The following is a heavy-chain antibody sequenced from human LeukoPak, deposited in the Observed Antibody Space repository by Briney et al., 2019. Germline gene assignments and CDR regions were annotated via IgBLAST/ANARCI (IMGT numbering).Heavy chain of an antibody. D-gene: IGHD1-26*01. CDR3: VTVGMTSIWSYLRFDP. CDR2: ISGSGGST. Sequence: PGGSLRLSCAASGFTFSSHGMSWVRQAPGKGLEWVSAISGSGGSTNYADSVRGRFIISRDNSKNTLYLQMSSLRAEDTAVYYCVTVGMTSIWSYLRFDPRGQGTLVSVSS. V-gene: IGHV3-23*01. CDR1: GFTFSSHG. J-gene: IGHJ5*02.